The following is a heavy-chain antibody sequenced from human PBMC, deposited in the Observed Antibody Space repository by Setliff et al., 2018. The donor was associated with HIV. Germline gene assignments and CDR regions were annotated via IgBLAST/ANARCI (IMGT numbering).Heavy chain of an antibody. D-gene: IGHD1-1*01. J-gene: IGHJ4*02. CDR2: ISDTGDDT. CDR3: ARDLNWAFDY. Sequence: GGSLRLSCAASGFTFSSYAMNWVRQAPGLGLEWVSSISDTGDDTYSSNSVKGRFTISGDNAKNTLYLQMNSLTSEDTAVYYCARDLNWAFDYWGQGILVTVSS. V-gene: IGHV3-23*01. CDR1: GFTFSSYA.